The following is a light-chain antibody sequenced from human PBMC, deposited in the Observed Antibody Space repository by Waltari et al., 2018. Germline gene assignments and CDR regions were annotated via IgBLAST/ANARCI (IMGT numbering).Light chain of an antibody. Sequence: DIMMTQSPDTLAVTLGERATINCKSSQSVLCSPQDKNYLAWYQQRPGQPPKLLIYWASTRESVVPDRFSGSESGTDFTLTISSLQAEDVAVYYCQQYYSTPRTFGQGTKVEIE. CDR3: QQYYSTPRT. CDR2: WAS. J-gene: IGKJ1*01. CDR1: QSVLCSPQDKNY. V-gene: IGKV4-1*01.